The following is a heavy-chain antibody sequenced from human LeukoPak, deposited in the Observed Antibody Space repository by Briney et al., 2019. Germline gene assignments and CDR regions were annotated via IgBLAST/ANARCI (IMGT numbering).Heavy chain of an antibody. V-gene: IGHV4-61*02. D-gene: IGHD6-13*01. J-gene: IGHJ3*02. Sequence: PSETLSLTCTVSGGSISSGSYYWSWIRQPAGKGLEWIGRIYTSGSTNYNPSLKSRVTISVDTSKNQFPLKLSSVTAADTAVYYCARDLPLAAANPHAFDIWGQGTMVTVSS. CDR3: ARDLPLAAANPHAFDI. CDR2: IYTSGST. CDR1: GGSISSGSYY.